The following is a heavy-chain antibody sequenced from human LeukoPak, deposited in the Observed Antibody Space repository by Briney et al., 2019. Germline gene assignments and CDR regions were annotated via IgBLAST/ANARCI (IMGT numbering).Heavy chain of an antibody. J-gene: IGHJ4*02. CDR2: IYSGGST. CDR1: GFTVSSNY. CDR3: AREGPVSGFDY. V-gene: IGHV3-53*01. Sequence: PGGSLRLSCAASGFTVSSNYMSWVRQAPGKGLEWVSVIYSGGSTYYADSVKGRFTISRDNSKDTLYLQMNSLRAEDTAVYYCAREGPVSGFDYWGQGTLVTVSS.